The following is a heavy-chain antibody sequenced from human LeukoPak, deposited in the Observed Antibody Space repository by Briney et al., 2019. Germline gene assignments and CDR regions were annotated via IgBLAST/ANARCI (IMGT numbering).Heavy chain of an antibody. CDR3: ARDQGRSMGAFDI. Sequence: SVKVSCKASGGTFSSYAISWVRQAPGQGLEWRGRIIPILGIANYAQKFQGRVTITADKSTSTAYMEVSSLRSEDTAVYYCARDQGRSMGAFDIWGQGTMVTVSS. CDR1: GGTFSSYA. J-gene: IGHJ3*02. V-gene: IGHV1-69*04. CDR2: IIPILGIA.